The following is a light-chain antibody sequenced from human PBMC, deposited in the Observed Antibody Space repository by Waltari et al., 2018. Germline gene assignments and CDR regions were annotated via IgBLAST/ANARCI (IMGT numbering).Light chain of an antibody. CDR2: YAS. Sequence: EIVLTQSTATLSLSPGERATPSCRASQSVSSYLAWYQQKPGQAPRLLIYYASNRATGIPARFSGSGSGTDFTLTISSLEPEDFAVYYCQQRSNWPPVYTFGQGTKLEIK. J-gene: IGKJ2*01. CDR3: QQRSNWPPVYT. V-gene: IGKV3-11*01. CDR1: QSVSSY.